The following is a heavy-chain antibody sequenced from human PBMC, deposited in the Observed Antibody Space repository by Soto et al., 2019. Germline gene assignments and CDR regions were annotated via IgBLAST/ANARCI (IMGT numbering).Heavy chain of an antibody. V-gene: IGHV2-70*04. Sequence: SGPTLVNPTQTLTLTCTFSGFSLRTSGMRVSWIRQPPGKALEWLARIDWDDDKFYSTSLKTRLTISKDTSKNQVVLTMTNMDPVDAATYYCARTYYYDSSGYIDYWGQGTLVTVSS. D-gene: IGHD3-22*01. CDR1: GFSLRTSGMR. CDR3: ARTYYYDSSGYIDY. J-gene: IGHJ4*02. CDR2: IDWDDDK.